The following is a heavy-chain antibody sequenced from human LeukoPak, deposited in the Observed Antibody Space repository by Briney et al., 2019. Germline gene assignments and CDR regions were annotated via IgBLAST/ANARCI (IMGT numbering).Heavy chain of an antibody. Sequence: GESLKISCKDSGYSFTNYWIGWVRQMPGKGLEWMGIIHSADPNTKYSPSFQGQVTISADKSISTAYLQWSGLKASDTAMYYCAGARHGDYRWDYWGQGTLVTVSS. V-gene: IGHV5-51*01. CDR3: AGARHGDYRWDY. J-gene: IGHJ4*02. CDR1: GYSFTNYW. D-gene: IGHD4-17*01. CDR2: IHSADPNT.